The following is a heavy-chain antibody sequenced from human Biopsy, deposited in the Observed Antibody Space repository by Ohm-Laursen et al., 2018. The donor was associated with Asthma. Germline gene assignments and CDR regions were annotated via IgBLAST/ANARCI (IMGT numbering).Heavy chain of an antibody. CDR3: AKRGSYFDY. CDR1: GFTFSSYG. V-gene: IGHV3-30*18. Sequence: SLRLSCAASGFTFSSYGVHWVRQAPGKGLEWVAVISYDGSNKYYADSVKGRFTISRDKSKNTLYMQMNSLRAEDTAVYYCAKRGSYFDYWGQGTLITVSS. D-gene: IGHD1-26*01. CDR2: ISYDGSNK. J-gene: IGHJ4*02.